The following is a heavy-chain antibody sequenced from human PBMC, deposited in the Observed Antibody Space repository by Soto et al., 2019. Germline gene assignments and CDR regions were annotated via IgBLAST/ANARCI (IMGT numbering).Heavy chain of an antibody. D-gene: IGHD6-13*01. Sequence: SETLSLTCTVSGGSISSGGYYWSWIRQHPGKGLEWIGYIYYSGSTYYNPSLKSRVTISVDTSKNQFSLKLSSVTAADTAVYYCARDYRDSSSSHVPFDIWGQGKMVT. CDR2: IYYSGST. CDR3: ARDYRDSSSSHVPFDI. J-gene: IGHJ3*02. CDR1: GGSISSGGYY. V-gene: IGHV4-31*03.